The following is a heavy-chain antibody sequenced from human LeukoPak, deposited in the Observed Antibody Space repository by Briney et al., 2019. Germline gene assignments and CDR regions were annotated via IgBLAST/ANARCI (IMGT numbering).Heavy chain of an antibody. CDR3: ARRSRSGFFDY. V-gene: IGHV4-39*01. CDR2: VYSNGST. J-gene: IGHJ4*02. Sequence: PSETLSLTCAVSGGSINSNTYYWGWIRQPPGKGLEWIGSVYSNGSTYYNPSLKSRVAISADTSKNRFSLRLSSVTAPDTAVYYCARRSRSGFFDYWGQGTLVTVSS. CDR1: GGSINSNTYY. D-gene: IGHD3-10*01.